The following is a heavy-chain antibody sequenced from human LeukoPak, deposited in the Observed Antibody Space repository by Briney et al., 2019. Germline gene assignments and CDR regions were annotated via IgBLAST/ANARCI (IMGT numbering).Heavy chain of an antibody. J-gene: IGHJ4*02. V-gene: IGHV3-30*02. Sequence: GGSLRLSCAASGFTFSSYGMHWVRQAPGKGLEWVAFIRYDGSNKYYADSVKGRFTISRDNSKNTLYLQMNSLRAEDTAVYYCAKEPPVRVVVVPAAIGTDYWGQGTLVTVSS. D-gene: IGHD2-2*01. CDR3: AKEPPVRVVVVPAAIGTDY. CDR2: IRYDGSNK. CDR1: GFTFSSYG.